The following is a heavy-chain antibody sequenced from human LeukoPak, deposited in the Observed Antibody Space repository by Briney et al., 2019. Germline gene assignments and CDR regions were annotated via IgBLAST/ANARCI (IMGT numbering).Heavy chain of an antibody. CDR2: INPNSGGT. D-gene: IGHD3-22*01. J-gene: IGHJ6*03. CDR1: GYTFTGYY. CDR3: ARTSNYDSSGYPYYYYYMDV. Sequence: ASVKVSCKXSGYTFTGYYMHWVRQAPGQGLEWMGWINPNSGGTNYAQKFQGRVTMTRDTSISTAYMELSRLRSDDTAVYYCARTSNYDSSGYPYYYYYMDVWGKGTTVTVSS. V-gene: IGHV1-2*02.